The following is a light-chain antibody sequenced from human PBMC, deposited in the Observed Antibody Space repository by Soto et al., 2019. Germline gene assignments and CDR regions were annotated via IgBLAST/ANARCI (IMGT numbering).Light chain of an antibody. V-gene: IGKV1-9*01. Sequence: IQLTQSPSSLSASVGDRVTITCRASQGISSSLAWYQQNPGKAPKLLIYHASTLQSGVPSRFSGSGSGTDFTLTISSLQPEDFATYYCQQLISYPMTFGQGTRLENK. CDR3: QQLISYPMT. CDR1: QGISSS. J-gene: IGKJ5*01. CDR2: HAS.